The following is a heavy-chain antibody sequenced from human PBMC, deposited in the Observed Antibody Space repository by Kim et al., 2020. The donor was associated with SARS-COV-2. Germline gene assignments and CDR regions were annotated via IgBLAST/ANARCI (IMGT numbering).Heavy chain of an antibody. D-gene: IGHD3-10*01. J-gene: IGHJ3*02. CDR2: ISAYNGNT. CDR1: GYTFTSYG. Sequence: ASVKVSCKASGYTFTSYGISWVRQAPGQGLEWMGWISAYNGNTNYAQKLQGRVTMTTDTSTSTAYMELRSLRYDDTAVYYCARAPYYYGSGSYYISGVDAFDIWGQGTMVTVSS. CDR3: ARAPYYYGSGSYYISGVDAFDI. V-gene: IGHV1-18*01.